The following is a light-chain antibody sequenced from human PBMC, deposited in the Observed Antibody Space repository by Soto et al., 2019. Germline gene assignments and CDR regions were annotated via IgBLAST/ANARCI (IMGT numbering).Light chain of an antibody. CDR1: QSVGTK. V-gene: IGKV3-15*01. J-gene: IGKJ1*01. Sequence: IVMTQSPATLSVSPGERANLSCRASQSVGTKLAWYQQTPGQAPRLLIYGASNRATGVPARISDSVSGTEFTLTIASLQSEDFAVYYCQQYSSWLWTFGQGTKV. CDR2: GAS. CDR3: QQYSSWLWT.